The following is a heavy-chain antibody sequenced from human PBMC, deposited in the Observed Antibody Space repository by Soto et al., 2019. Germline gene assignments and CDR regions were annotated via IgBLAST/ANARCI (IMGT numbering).Heavy chain of an antibody. CDR1: GFTFSSYA. Sequence: EVQLLESGGGLVQPGGSLRLSCAASGFTFSSYAMSWVRQAPGKGLEWVSGTSNSGGSTYYADPVKGRFTISRDNPTTTLYLQMNSLRAEDTAVYYCAKDETGIPTGGMDVWGQGTTVTVSS. J-gene: IGHJ6*02. CDR3: AKDETGIPTGGMDV. V-gene: IGHV3-23*01. CDR2: TSNSGGST. D-gene: IGHD7-27*01.